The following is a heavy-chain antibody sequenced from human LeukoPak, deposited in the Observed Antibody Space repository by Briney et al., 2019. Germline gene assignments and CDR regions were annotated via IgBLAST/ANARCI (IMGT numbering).Heavy chain of an antibody. J-gene: IGHJ4*02. CDR3: ARVVSDCGGARCYKGYLDY. CDR2: IYHSGST. Sequence: SETLSLTCAVYGGSFSGYYWSWIRQPPGKGLEWIGYIYHSGSTYYNPSLKSRVTISVDRSKNQFSLKLSSVTAADTAVYYCARVVSDCGGARCYKGYLDYWGQGTLVTVSS. D-gene: IGHD2-2*02. CDR1: GGSFSGYY. V-gene: IGHV4-34*01.